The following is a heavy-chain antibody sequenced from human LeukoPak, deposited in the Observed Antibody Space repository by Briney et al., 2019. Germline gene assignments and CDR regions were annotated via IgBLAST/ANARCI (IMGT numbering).Heavy chain of an antibody. D-gene: IGHD1-20*01. Sequence: TGGSLRLSCGASGFTFSSYEMNWVRQAPGKGLEWVSYFGFSADIQSYADSVKGRFTISRDNAKSSLYLQMNSLRAEDTAVYFCARDYNWGFDYWGQGILVTVFS. CDR1: GFTFSSYE. CDR3: ARDYNWGFDY. J-gene: IGHJ4*02. V-gene: IGHV3-48*03. CDR2: FGFSADIQ.